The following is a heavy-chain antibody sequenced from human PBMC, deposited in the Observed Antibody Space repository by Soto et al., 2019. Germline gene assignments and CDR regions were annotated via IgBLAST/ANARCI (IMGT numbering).Heavy chain of an antibody. CDR2: IYWDDDK. J-gene: IGHJ4*02. CDR3: AHSRYSNGYLPFDC. Sequence: QITLKESGPTLVKPTQTLTLTCTFSGFSLSTSGVGVGWIRQPPGKALEWLALIYWDDDKRYSPSLKSRPTIAKGTSKNQVALTMTNMDPVDTATYYCAHSRYSNGYLPFDCWGQGTLVTVSS. CDR1: GFSLSTSGVG. V-gene: IGHV2-5*02. D-gene: IGHD5-18*01.